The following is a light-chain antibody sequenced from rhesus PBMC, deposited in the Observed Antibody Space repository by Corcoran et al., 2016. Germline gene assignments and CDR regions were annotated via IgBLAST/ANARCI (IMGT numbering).Light chain of an antibody. CDR3: QHYYSTPFT. Sequence: DIQMTQSPSSLYASVGDRVTITCRASQGITNDLAWYQQKPGETPKILIYEASSLQSGIPSRFSGSGSGTDFTLTISSLPPEDFATCYCQHYYSTPFTCGPGTKLDIK. CDR1: QGITND. J-gene: IGKJ3*01. CDR2: EAS. V-gene: IGKV1-25*01.